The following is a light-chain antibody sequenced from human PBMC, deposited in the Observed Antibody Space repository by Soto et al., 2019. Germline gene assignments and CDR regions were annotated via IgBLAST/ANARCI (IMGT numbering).Light chain of an antibody. J-gene: IGKJ4*02. Sequence: DIQMTQSPSTLSASVGDRFSITCRASQSVGNSLAWYQQRAGKAPKLLMFHASTLESGVPSKFRGSGSDTEFTFTISSLQPDDSATYYCQQYNTYGLTFGGGTKVDIK. CDR3: QQYNTYGLT. CDR2: HAS. V-gene: IGKV1-5*01. CDR1: QSVGNS.